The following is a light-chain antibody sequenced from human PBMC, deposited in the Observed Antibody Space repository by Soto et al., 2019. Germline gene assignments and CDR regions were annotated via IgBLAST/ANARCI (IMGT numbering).Light chain of an antibody. CDR2: DVS. CDR3: SSYTSSSVLV. J-gene: IGLJ1*01. V-gene: IGLV2-14*01. CDR1: SSDVGGYNY. Sequence: SVLTQPASGSGSPGQSITISCTGTSSDVGGYNYVSWYQQHPGKAPKLMIYDVSNRPSGVSNRFSGSKSGNTASLTISGLQAEDEADYYCSSYTSSSVLVFGTGTKVTVL.